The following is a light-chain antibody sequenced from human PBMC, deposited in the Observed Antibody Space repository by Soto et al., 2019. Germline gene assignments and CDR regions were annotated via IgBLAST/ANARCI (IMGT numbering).Light chain of an antibody. CDR2: AAS. CDR1: QVIRND. V-gene: IGKV1-17*01. Sequence: DIQMTQSPSSLSASVGDRVTITCRASQVIRNDLSWYQQKPGKAPKRLIYAASGLDSGVPSRFSGNGSWAEFTLTTSSLPPEDFATYYWRQYNAYPRTFGPGTKVEIK. J-gene: IGKJ1*01. CDR3: RQYNAYPRT.